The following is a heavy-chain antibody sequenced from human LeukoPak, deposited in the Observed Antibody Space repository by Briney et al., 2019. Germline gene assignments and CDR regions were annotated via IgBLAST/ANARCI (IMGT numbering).Heavy chain of an antibody. V-gene: IGHV3-23*01. CDR2: ISGSGGST. CDR3: AKGQDGLLWFGVDY. Sequence: ASVKVSCKASGGTFSSYAMSWVRQAPGKGLEWVSAISGSGGSTYYADSVKGRFTISRDNSKNTLYLQMNSLRAEDTAVYYCAKGQDGLLWFGVDYWGQGTLVTVSS. CDR1: GGTFSSYA. J-gene: IGHJ4*02. D-gene: IGHD3-10*01.